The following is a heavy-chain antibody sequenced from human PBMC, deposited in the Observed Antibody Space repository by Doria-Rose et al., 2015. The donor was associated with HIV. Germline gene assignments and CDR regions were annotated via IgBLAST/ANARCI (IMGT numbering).Heavy chain of an antibody. D-gene: IGHD1-1*01. CDR3: ARGLLRGGWNDVDYYYGMDV. V-gene: IGHV4-34*01. Sequence: QVQLQQWGAGLVKPSETLSLTCAVFGGSFSGYYWSWIRQTPGKGLEWIGEINQSGSTNYKTSLKSRVTISLDTSKNLFSADTAVYYCARGLLRGGWNDVDYYYGMDVWGQGTTVTVSS. CDR2: INQSGST. J-gene: IGHJ6*02. CDR1: GGSFSGYY.